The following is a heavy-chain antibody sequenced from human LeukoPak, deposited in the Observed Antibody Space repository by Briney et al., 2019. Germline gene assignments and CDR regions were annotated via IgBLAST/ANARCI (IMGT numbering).Heavy chain of an antibody. CDR1: GYTFTSYG. CDR3: ARYHRSVSASGFDP. Sequence: ASVKVSCKASGYTFTSYGISWVRHAPGQGLEWMGWISAYNGNTNYAQKLQGRVTMTTDTSTSTAYMELRSLRSDDTAVYYCARYHRSVSASGFDPWGQGTLVTVSS. V-gene: IGHV1-18*01. CDR2: ISAYNGNT. D-gene: IGHD2-2*01. J-gene: IGHJ5*02.